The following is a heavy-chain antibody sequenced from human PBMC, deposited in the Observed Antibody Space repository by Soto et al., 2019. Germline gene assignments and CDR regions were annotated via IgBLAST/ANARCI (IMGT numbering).Heavy chain of an antibody. J-gene: IGHJ4*02. D-gene: IGHD2-2*01. Sequence: ASVKVSCKASGYTFTSYGISWVRQAPGQGLEWMGWISAYNGNTNYAQKLQGRVTMTTDTSTSTAYMELRSLRSDDTAVYYCARTGYCSSTSCRSPSIDYWGQGTLVTVSS. CDR2: ISAYNGNT. CDR1: GYTFTSYG. CDR3: ARTGYCSSTSCRSPSIDY. V-gene: IGHV1-18*01.